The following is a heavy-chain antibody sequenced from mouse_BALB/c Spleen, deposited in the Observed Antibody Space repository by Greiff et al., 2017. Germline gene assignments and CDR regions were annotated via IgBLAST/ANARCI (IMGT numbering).Heavy chain of an antibody. D-gene: IGHD4-1*01. CDR2: ILPGSGST. V-gene: IGHV1-9*01. CDR1: GYTFSSYW. J-gene: IGHJ4*01. CDR3: ARKGSRWVYAMDY. Sequence: QVQLQQSGAELMKPGASVKISCKATGYTFSSYWIEWVKQRPGHGLEWIGEILPGSGSTNYNEKFKGKATFTADTSSNTAYMQLSSLTSEDSAVYYCARKGSRWVYAMDYWGQGTSVTVSS.